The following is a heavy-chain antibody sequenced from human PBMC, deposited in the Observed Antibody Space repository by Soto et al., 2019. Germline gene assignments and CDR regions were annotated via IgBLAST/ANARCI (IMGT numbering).Heavy chain of an antibody. CDR2: MYFTGSP. CDR1: DDSISSSSYY. Sequence: SETLSLTCTVSDDSISSSSYYWGWIRQPPGKGLEWIGNMYFTGSPYYNPALKSRFTISIDTSKSQFSLKMSSVTAADTAVYFCARREWGGDCFSWYYGGQGTLVTVSS. J-gene: IGHJ4*02. CDR3: ARREWGGDCFSWYY. D-gene: IGHD2-21*02. V-gene: IGHV4-39*01.